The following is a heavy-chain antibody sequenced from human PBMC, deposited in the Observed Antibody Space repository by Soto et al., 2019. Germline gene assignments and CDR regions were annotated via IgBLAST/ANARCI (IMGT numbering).Heavy chain of an antibody. Sequence: QVQLVQSGAEVKNPGASVKVSCKASGYTFTRYGIGWARQATGQGLEWMGWINTYNGNTNYAQNVQGRVTLTTDTSTSTAYMERRSLRSNDTAIYYCAMVDVYVTPSPQDVWGQGTTVIVSS. D-gene: IGHD3-16*01. J-gene: IGHJ6*02. CDR2: INTYNGNT. CDR3: AMVDVYVTPSPQDV. CDR1: GYTFTRYG. V-gene: IGHV1-18*01.